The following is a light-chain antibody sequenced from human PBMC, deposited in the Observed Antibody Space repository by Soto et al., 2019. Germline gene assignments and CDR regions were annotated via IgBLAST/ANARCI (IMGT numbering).Light chain of an antibody. CDR3: LLSYSGARVV. CDR2: DTT. V-gene: IGLV7-46*01. CDR1: TGAVTSGHY. Sequence: QTVVTQEPSLTVSPGGTVTLTCGSSTGAVTSGHYPYWFQQKPGQAPRTLIYDTTKKHSWTPARFSGSLLGGKAALTLSGAQPEDEAEYYCLLSYSGARVVFGGGTKVTVL. J-gene: IGLJ2*01.